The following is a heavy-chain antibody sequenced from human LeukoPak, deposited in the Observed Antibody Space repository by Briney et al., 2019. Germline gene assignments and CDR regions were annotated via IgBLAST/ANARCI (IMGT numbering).Heavy chain of an antibody. Sequence: GGSLRLSWAASGFTFSSYWMSWVRQAPGKGLEWVANIKQDGSEKYYVDSVKGRFTISRDNAKNSLYLQMNSLRAEDTAVYYCASGTQNYDFWSGYFLGVFDYWGQGTLVTVSS. CDR3: ASGTQNYDFWSGYFLGVFDY. J-gene: IGHJ4*02. CDR2: IKQDGSEK. V-gene: IGHV3-7*01. D-gene: IGHD3-3*01. CDR1: GFTFSSYW.